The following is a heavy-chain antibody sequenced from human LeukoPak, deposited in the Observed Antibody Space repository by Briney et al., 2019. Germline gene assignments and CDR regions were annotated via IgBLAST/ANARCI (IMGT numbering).Heavy chain of an antibody. V-gene: IGHV1-8*01. D-gene: IGHD3/OR15-3a*01. Sequence: ASVKVSCKASGYTFTSYDINWVRQATGQGLEWMGWMNPNSGNTGYAQKFQGRVTMTRNTAISTAYMELNSLRSGDTAVYYCARSNNGLPDYGMDVWGQGTTVTVSS. CDR3: ARSNNGLPDYGMDV. CDR2: MNPNSGNT. J-gene: IGHJ6*02. CDR1: GYTFTSYD.